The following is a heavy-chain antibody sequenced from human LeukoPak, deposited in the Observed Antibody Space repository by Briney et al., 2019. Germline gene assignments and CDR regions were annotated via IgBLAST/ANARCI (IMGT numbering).Heavy chain of an antibody. Sequence: GGSLRLSCAASGFTFSNAWMSWVRQAPGKGLEWVGRIKSKTDGGTTDYAAPVEGRFTISRDDSKNTLYLQMNSLKTEDTAVYYCTTFVNYYGSGNSVDYWGQGTLVTVSS. CDR3: TTFVNYYGSGNSVDY. J-gene: IGHJ4*02. V-gene: IGHV3-15*01. CDR2: IKSKTDGGTT. D-gene: IGHD3-10*01. CDR1: GFTFSNAW.